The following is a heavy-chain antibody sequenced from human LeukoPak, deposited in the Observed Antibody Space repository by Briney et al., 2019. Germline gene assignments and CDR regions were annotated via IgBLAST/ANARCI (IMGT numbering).Heavy chain of an antibody. Sequence: PGGSLRLSCAASGFTFSTYEMNWVRQAPGKGLEWVSYISGSGSTIYYADSVKGRFTISRDNAKNSLYLQMNSLRAEDTAVYYCARDGRDGYNVAGAFDIWGQGTMVTVSS. D-gene: IGHD5-24*01. CDR1: GFTFSTYE. CDR3: ARDGRDGYNVAGAFDI. J-gene: IGHJ3*02. V-gene: IGHV3-48*03. CDR2: ISGSGSTI.